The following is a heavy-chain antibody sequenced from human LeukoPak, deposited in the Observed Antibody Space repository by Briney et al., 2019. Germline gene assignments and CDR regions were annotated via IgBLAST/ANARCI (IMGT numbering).Heavy chain of an antibody. V-gene: IGHV3-48*03. Sequence: GGSLRLSCAASGFTFTGYEMNWVRQAPGKGLEWVSSISSTGSTMYYADSVKGRFTISRDNAKNSLYLQMNSLRAEDTSVYYCARAAYMVRGVLITPPFDYWGQGALVTVSS. J-gene: IGHJ4*02. D-gene: IGHD3-10*01. CDR3: ARAAYMVRGVLITPPFDY. CDR1: GFTFTGYE. CDR2: ISSTGSTM.